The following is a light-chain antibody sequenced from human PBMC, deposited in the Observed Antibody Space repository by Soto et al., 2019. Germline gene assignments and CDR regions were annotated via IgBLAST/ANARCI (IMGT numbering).Light chain of an antibody. V-gene: IGLV1-40*01. J-gene: IGLJ2*01. CDR1: SSNIGAGYD. CDR2: GNS. CDR3: QSYDSSLSGYVV. Sequence: QPVLTQPPSVSGAPGQRVTISCTGSSSNIGAGYDVHWYQQLPGTAPKLLIYGNSNRPSGVPDRFSGSKSGTSASLAITGLQAEDEAKYDCQSYDSSLSGYVVFGGGTKLTVL.